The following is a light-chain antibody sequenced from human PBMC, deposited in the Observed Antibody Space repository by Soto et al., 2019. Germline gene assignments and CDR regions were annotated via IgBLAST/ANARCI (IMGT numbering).Light chain of an antibody. V-gene: IGKV3-20*01. CDR2: DAS. Sequence: EIVLTQSPGTLSLSPGERATLSCRASQSVRSNYVAWYQQRPGQAPRLLIYDASNRATGIPARFSGSGSGTDFTLTISSLQPEDFATYYCQKFNNYPLTFGGGTKVDIK. CDR1: QSVRSNY. J-gene: IGKJ4*01. CDR3: QKFNNYPLT.